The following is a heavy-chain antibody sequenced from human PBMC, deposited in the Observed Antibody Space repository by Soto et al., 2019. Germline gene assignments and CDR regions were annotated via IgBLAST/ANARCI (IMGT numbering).Heavy chain of an antibody. V-gene: IGHV4-34*01. D-gene: IGHD1-26*01. Sequence: SETLSLTCAVYGGSFRGYYWSWIRQPPGKGLEWIGEINHSGSTNYNPSLKSRVTISVDTSKNQFSLKLSSVTAADTAVYYCASKGELMISYFEYYGMDVWGQGNTVTVSS. CDR2: INHSGST. J-gene: IGHJ6*02. CDR3: ASKGELMISYFEYYGMDV. CDR1: GGSFRGYY.